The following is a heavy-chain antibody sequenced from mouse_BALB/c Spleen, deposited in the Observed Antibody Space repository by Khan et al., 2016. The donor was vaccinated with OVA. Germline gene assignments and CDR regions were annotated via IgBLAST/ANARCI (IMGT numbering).Heavy chain of an antibody. V-gene: IGHV1-76*01. D-gene: IGHD3-2*02. Sequence: QVQLKQSGAELVRPGASVKLSCKTSGYIFTSYWIHWVKQSSGKGLEWIARIYPGTDNTYYNEKLKDKATLTADKSSSTAYMQLSSLKSEDSAVYFCAREEALYYFDYWGQGTTLTVSS. J-gene: IGHJ2*01. CDR1: GYIFTSYW. CDR3: AREEALYYFDY. CDR2: IYPGTDNT.